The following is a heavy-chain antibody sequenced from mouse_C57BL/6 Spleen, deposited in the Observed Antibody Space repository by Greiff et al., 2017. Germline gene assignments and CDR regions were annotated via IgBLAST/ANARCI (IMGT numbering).Heavy chain of an antibody. CDR3: ARDVRLRRGYFDY. V-gene: IGHV5-4*01. CDR2: ISDGGSYT. Sequence: EVQGVESGGGLVKPGGSLKLSCAASGFTFSSYAMSWVRQTPEKRLEWVATISDGGSYTYYPDNVKGRFTISRDNAKNNLYLQMSHLKSEDTAMYYCARDVRLRRGYFDYWGQGTTLTVSS. J-gene: IGHJ2*01. D-gene: IGHD2-4*01. CDR1: GFTFSSYA.